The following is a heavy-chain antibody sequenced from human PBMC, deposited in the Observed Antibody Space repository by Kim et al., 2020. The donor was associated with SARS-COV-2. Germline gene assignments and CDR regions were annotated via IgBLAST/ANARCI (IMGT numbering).Heavy chain of an antibody. CDR3: AKEGSSGWYPFDY. D-gene: IGHD6-19*01. V-gene: IGHV3-23*01. J-gene: IGHJ4*02. Sequence: ADSVKGRFTISRDNSKNTLYLQMNSLRAEDTAVYYCAKEGSSGWYPFDYWGQGTLVTVSS.